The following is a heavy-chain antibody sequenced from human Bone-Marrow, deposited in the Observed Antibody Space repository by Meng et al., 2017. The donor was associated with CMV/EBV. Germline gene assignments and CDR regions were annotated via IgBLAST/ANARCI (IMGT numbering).Heavy chain of an antibody. V-gene: IGHV3-23*01. CDR2: FSGSGDNT. J-gene: IGHJ4*02. CDR1: GFTFSAYA. Sequence: GGSLRLSCAASGFTFSAYAMSWVRQAPGKGLEWVSGFSGSGDNTYYADSVKGRITISRDTSKNTLYLQMNSLRAEDTAVYYCARVLGAATATGYWGQGTLVTVSS. D-gene: IGHD3-10*01. CDR3: ARVLGAATATGY.